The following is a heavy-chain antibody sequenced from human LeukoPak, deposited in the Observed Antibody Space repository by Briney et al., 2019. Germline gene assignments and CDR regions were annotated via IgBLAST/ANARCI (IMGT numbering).Heavy chain of an antibody. V-gene: IGHV4-39*01. CDR3: ARRAPSNGYYETGAFDI. J-gene: IGHJ3*02. CDR2: IYYSGST. Sequence: PSETLSLTCTVSGGSISSSSYYWGWIRQPPGKGLEWIGSIYYSGSTYYNPSLKSRVTISVDTSKNQFSLKLSSVTAADTAVFYCARRAPSNGYYETGAFDIWGQGTMVVVSS. CDR1: GGSISSSSYY. D-gene: IGHD3-22*01.